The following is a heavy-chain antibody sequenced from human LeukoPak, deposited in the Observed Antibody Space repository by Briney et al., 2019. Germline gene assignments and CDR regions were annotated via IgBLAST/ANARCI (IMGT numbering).Heavy chain of an antibody. Sequence: GGSLRLSCAASGFTFSNSWMHWVRQPAGRGLVWVGYMNADGSTIAHADSVRRRFTMTRDNAQNILHLEMNSLRDEDTGVYFCVRGTSNSYGVDFWGRGTRVTVSS. CDR2: MNADGSTI. D-gene: IGHD6-13*01. CDR3: VRGTSNSYGVDF. J-gene: IGHJ4*02. CDR1: GFTFSNSW. V-gene: IGHV3-74*01.